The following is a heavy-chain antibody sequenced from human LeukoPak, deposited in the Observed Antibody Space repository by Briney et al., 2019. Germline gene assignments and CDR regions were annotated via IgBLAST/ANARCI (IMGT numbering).Heavy chain of an antibody. CDR1: GYTFTSYY. D-gene: IGHD3-9*01. V-gene: IGHV1-46*01. CDR2: INPSGGSA. J-gene: IGHJ6*02. Sequence: ASVKVSCKASGYTFTSYYMHWVRQAPGQGLEWMGIINPSGGSASYAQKFQGRVTMTRDTSTSTVYMELSSLRSEDTAVYYCARVSLPGYFDRLPIYYYGMDVWGQGTTVTVSS. CDR3: ARVSLPGYFDRLPIYYYGMDV.